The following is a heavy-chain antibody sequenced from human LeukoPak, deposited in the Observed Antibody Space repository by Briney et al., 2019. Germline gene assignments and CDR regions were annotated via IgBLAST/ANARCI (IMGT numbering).Heavy chain of an antibody. Sequence: GSLRLSCAASGFTFSSYAMSCVRQAPGKGLEWVSAISGSGGSTYYADSVKGRFTISRDNSKNTLYLQMNSLRAEDTAVYYCAKDLDFLTATFDYWGQGTLVTVPS. CDR3: AKDLDFLTATFDY. CDR2: ISGSGGST. V-gene: IGHV3-23*01. D-gene: IGHD3-9*01. J-gene: IGHJ4*02. CDR1: GFTFSSYA.